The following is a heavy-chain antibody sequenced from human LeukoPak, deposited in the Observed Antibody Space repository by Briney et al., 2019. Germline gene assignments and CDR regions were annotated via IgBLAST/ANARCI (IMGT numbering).Heavy chain of an antibody. CDR2: ISSSGTYI. J-gene: IGHJ3*02. Sequence: KPGGSLRLSCEASGFTFSSYSMNWVRQVPGKGLEWVSSISSSGTYIYYADSVKGRFTISRDNAKNSLFLQMNSLRAEDTAVYYCVSGNDPDYVWGTYRLDAFDIWGEGTMVIVSS. V-gene: IGHV3-21*01. D-gene: IGHD3-16*02. CDR1: GFTFSSYS. CDR3: VSGNDPDYVWGTYRLDAFDI.